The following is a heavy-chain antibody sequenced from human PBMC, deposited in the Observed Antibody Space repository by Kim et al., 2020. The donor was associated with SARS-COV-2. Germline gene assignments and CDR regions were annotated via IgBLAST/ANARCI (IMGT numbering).Heavy chain of an antibody. CDR2: IYHSGST. J-gene: IGHJ4*02. D-gene: IGHD2-21*02. V-gene: IGHV4-4*02. CDR3: ARLVTAIPRGAENFDY. CDR1: GGSISSSNW. Sequence: SETLSLTCAVSGGSISSSNWWSWVRQPPGKGLEWIGEIYHSGSTNYNPSLKSRVTISVDKSKNQFSLKLSSVTAADTAVYYCARLVTAIPRGAENFDYWGQGTLVTVSS.